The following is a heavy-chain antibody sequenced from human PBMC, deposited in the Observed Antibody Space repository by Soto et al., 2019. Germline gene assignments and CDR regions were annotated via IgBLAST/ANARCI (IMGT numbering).Heavy chain of an antibody. D-gene: IGHD3-22*01. V-gene: IGHV3-53*01. CDR1: GFTVSSNY. J-gene: IGHJ6*02. CDR2: IYSGGST. Sequence: GGSLRLSCAASGFTVSSNYMSWVRQAPGKGLEWVSVIYSGGSTYYADSVKGRFTISRDNSKNTLYLQMNSLRAEDTAVYYCAGKFDSSGYKSRLADVWGQGTAVTVSS. CDR3: AGKFDSSGYKSRLADV.